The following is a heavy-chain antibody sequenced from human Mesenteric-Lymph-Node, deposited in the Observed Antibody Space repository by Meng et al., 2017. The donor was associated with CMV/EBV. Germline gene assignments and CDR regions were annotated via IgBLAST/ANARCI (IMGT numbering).Heavy chain of an antibody. CDR2: ISWDSGTI. V-gene: IGHV3-9*01. J-gene: IGHJ4*02. Sequence: SLKISCAASGFAFGDYAMHWVRQAPGKGLEWVSGISWDSGTIGYADSVKGRFTISRDNAKNSLYLQMNSLRAEDTALYYCARSSGSYYKRIFDYWGQGALVTVSS. CDR3: ARSSGSYYKRIFDY. CDR1: GFAFGDYA. D-gene: IGHD3-10*01.